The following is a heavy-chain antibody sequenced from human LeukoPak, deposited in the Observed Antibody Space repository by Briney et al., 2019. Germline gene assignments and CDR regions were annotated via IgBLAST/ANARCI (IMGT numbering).Heavy chain of an antibody. CDR3: ASPWEEGYCSGGSCYSFDY. V-gene: IGHV1-69*13. CDR2: IIPIFGTA. Sequence: VKVSCRASGGTFSSYAISWVRQAPGQGLEWMGGIIPIFGTANYAQKFQGRVTITADESTSTAYMELSSLRSEDTAVYYCASPWEEGYCSGGSCYSFDYWGQGTLVTVSS. CDR1: GGTFSSYA. D-gene: IGHD2-15*01. J-gene: IGHJ4*02.